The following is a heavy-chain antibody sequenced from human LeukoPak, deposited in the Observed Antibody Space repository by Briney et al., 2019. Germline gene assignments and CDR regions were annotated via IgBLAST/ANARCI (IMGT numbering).Heavy chain of an antibody. CDR2: IYPGDSYT. J-gene: IGHJ5*02. Sequence: GESLKISCKGSGYSFTSYWIGWVRQMPGKGLEWMGIIYPGDSYTRYSPSFQGQVTISADKSISTAYLQWSSLKASDTAMYYCARHGAAAGNWHNWFDPWGQGTLVTVSS. CDR1: GYSFTSYW. CDR3: ARHGAAAGNWHNWFDP. V-gene: IGHV5-51*01. D-gene: IGHD6-13*01.